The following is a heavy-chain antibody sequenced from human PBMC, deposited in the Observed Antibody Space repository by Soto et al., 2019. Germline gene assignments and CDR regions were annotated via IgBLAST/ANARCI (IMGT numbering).Heavy chain of an antibody. D-gene: IGHD1-26*01. V-gene: IGHV1-58*01. Sequence: SVKVSCKASGFTFTSSAVQWVRQARGQRLEWIGWIVVGSGNTNYAQKFQERVTITRDMSTSTAYMELSSLRSEDTAVYYCAAAYSGSYWNYYYGMDVWGQGTTVTVSS. CDR1: GFTFTSSA. CDR2: IVVGSGNT. CDR3: AAAYSGSYWNYYYGMDV. J-gene: IGHJ6*02.